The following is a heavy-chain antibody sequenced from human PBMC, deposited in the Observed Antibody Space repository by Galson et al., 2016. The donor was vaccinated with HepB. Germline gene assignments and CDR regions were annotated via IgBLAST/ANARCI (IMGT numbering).Heavy chain of an antibody. D-gene: IGHD1-26*01. V-gene: IGHV4-39*01. CDR1: GGSISRSAYY. CDR3: ARHSGVSSVTYQGIDY. J-gene: IGHJ4*02. CDR2: IHYSGST. Sequence: ETLSLTCTVSGGSISRSAYYWGWIRQPPGKGLEWIGGIHYSGSTSYYPSLKSRVTISVDTSKNQFSLNLRSVTAADTAVYYCARHSGVSSVTYQGIDYWGQGTLVTVSS.